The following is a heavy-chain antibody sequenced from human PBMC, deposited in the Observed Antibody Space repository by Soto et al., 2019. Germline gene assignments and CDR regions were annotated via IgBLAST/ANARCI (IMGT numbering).Heavy chain of an antibody. CDR1: GYTFTSYD. V-gene: IGHV1-8*01. D-gene: IGHD1-26*01. J-gene: IGHJ6*02. CDR3: ARGTPSGSYWVDYYYYGMDV. Sequence: GASVKVSCKASGYTFTSYDINWVRQATGQGLEWMGWMNPNSGNTGYAQKFQGRVTTTRNTSISTAYMELSSLRSEDTAVYYCARGTPSGSYWVDYYYYGMDVWGQGTTVTVSS. CDR2: MNPNSGNT.